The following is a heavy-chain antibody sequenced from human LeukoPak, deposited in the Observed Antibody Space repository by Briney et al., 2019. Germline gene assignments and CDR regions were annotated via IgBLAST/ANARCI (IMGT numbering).Heavy chain of an antibody. CDR3: ARVYGSGKNNWFDP. CDR2: IYHSGST. D-gene: IGHD3-10*01. J-gene: IGHJ5*02. V-gene: IGHV4-4*02. CDR1: GGSISSSNW. Sequence: SETLSLTCAVSGGSISSSNWWTWVRQPPGKGLEWIGEIYHSGSTNYNPSLKSRVTISVDKSKNQFSLKLSSVTAADTAVYYCARVYGSGKNNWFDPWGQGTLVTVSS.